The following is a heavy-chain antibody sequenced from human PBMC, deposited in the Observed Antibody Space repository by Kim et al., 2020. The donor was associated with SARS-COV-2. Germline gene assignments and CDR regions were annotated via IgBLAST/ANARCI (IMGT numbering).Heavy chain of an antibody. J-gene: IGHJ4*02. CDR3: ARGPGSSGWYMSLDY. Sequence: QKCPGRVTITADESTSTAYMELSSLRSEDTAVYYCARGPGSSGWYMSLDYWGQGTLVTVSS. V-gene: IGHV1-69*01. D-gene: IGHD6-19*01.